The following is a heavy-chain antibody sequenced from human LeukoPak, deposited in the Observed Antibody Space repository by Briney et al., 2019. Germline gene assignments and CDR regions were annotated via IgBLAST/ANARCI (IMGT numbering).Heavy chain of an antibody. D-gene: IGHD1-26*01. V-gene: IGHV4-39*01. CDR2: IYYSGNT. CDR1: GGSISSTTYY. Sequence: SETLSLTCIVSGGSISSTTYYWGWIRQPPGKRLEWIGSIYYSGNTYYNPSLKSRVTISIDTSKNQFSLNLNSVTAADTALYSRARHYLGGNYPDYFNHWGQGTLVTVSS. J-gene: IGHJ4*02. CDR3: ARHYLGGNYPDYFNH.